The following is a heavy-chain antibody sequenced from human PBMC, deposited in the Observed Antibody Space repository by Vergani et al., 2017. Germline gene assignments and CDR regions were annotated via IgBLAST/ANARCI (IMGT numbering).Heavy chain of an antibody. J-gene: IGHJ4*02. CDR3: ARGMSPHDY. CDR2: ISTNTGNP. CDR1: GGTFSSYA. V-gene: IGHV7-4-1*02. Sequence: QVQLVQSGAEVKKPGSSVKVSCKASGGTFSSYAIHWVRQAPGQGLEWMGWISTNTGNPTYAHDFTGRFIFSLDTSVSTAYLQISSLKAEDTAVYFCARGMSPHDYWGQGSLVTVSS.